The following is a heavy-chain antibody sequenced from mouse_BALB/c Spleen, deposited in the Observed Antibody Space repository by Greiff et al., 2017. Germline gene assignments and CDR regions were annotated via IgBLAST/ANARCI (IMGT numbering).Heavy chain of an antibody. CDR2: ISYDGSN. CDR3: ARDRRYGVYFDY. CDR1: GYSITSGYY. J-gene: IGHJ2*01. V-gene: IGHV3-6*02. D-gene: IGHD2-14*01. Sequence: VQLKESGPGLVKPSQSLSLTCSVTGYSITSGYYWNWIRQFPGNKLEWMGYISYDGSNNYNPSLKNRISITRDTSKNQFFLKLNSVTTEDTATYYCARDRRYGVYFDYWGQGTTLTVSS.